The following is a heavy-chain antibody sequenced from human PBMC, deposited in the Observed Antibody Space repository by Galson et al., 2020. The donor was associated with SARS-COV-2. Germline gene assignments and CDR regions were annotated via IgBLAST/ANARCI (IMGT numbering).Heavy chain of an antibody. D-gene: IGHD2-2*02. J-gene: IGHJ3*02. CDR2: IWYDGSNK. CDR3: AKDAPAAIHHDAFDI. V-gene: IGHV3-33*06. Sequence: GGSLRLSCAASGFTFSSYGMHWVRQAPGKGLEWVAVIWYDGSNKYYADSVKGRFTISRDNSKNTLYLQMNSLRAEDTAVYYCAKDAPAAIHHDAFDIWGQGTMVTVSS. CDR1: GFTFSSYG.